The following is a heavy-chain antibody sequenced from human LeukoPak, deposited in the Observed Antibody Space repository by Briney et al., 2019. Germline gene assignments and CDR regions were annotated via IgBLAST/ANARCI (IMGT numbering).Heavy chain of an antibody. V-gene: IGHV3-74*01. Sequence: PGGSLRLSCVASGFTFSSDWVHWVRQAPGKGLVWVSRINGAGTSISYADSVKGRFTISRDNAKNTLYLQMNSLRAEDSAAYYCLRSRGNSYGYWDSWGQGTLVTVSS. D-gene: IGHD5-18*01. J-gene: IGHJ1*01. CDR2: INGAGTSI. CDR3: LRSRGNSYGYWDS. CDR1: GFTFSSDW.